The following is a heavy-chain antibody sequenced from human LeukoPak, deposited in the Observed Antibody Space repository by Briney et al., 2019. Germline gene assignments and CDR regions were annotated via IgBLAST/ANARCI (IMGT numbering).Heavy chain of an antibody. Sequence: SETLSLTCTVPGGSISSGGYYWSWIRQPPGKGLEWIGYIYHSGSTYYNPSLKSRVTISVDRSKNQFSLKLSSVTAADTAVYYCARCSRSGAYYFDYWGQGTLVTVSS. CDR1: GGSISSGGYY. J-gene: IGHJ4*02. V-gene: IGHV4-30-2*01. CDR2: IYHSGST. CDR3: ARCSRSGAYYFDY. D-gene: IGHD2-15*01.